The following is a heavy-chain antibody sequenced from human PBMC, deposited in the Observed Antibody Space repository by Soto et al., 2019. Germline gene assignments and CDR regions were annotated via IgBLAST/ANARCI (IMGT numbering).Heavy chain of an antibody. CDR2: IYINGST. CDR3: SGDPSGYDEGDWYHGVDV. V-gene: IGHV3-53*01. D-gene: IGHD5-12*01. CDR1: GFSVSSNY. J-gene: IGHJ6*02. Sequence: GGCLSLSCAASGFSVSSNYLSWVRQAPGAGLEWVAIIYINGSTDYADSVQGRFSVSRDIYKNTLFLQMNNLRAEDTAVYFCSGDPSGYDEGDWYHGVDVWGQGTTVTVSS.